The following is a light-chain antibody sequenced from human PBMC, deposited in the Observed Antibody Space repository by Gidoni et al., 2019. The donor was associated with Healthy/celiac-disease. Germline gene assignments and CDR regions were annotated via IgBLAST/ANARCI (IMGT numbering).Light chain of an antibody. CDR3: QQYNSYSLYT. Sequence: DIQMTQSPSTLSASVGDRVTITCRASQSISSWLAWYQQKPGKAPKLLIYDASSLESGVPSRFSGSGSGTEFTLTNSRLQPDDFATYYCQQYNSYSLYTFGQGTKLEIK. V-gene: IGKV1-5*01. J-gene: IGKJ2*01. CDR1: QSISSW. CDR2: DAS.